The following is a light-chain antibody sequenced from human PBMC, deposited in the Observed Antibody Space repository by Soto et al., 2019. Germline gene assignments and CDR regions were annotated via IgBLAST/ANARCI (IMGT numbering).Light chain of an antibody. CDR1: QNVLYSSDNRNY. Sequence: DIMLTQSPDSLAVSLGERATINCKSSQNVLYSSDNRNYLAWFQQKPGQPPKMIINWASSRDSVVPDRFSGSGSGTDFTLTISSLQAEDVAVYYCQQFYGAPLTFGGGTKVEIK. CDR3: QQFYGAPLT. CDR2: WAS. V-gene: IGKV4-1*01. J-gene: IGKJ4*01.